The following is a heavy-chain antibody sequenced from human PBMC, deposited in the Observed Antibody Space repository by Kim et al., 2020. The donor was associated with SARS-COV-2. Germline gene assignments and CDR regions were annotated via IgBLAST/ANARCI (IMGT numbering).Heavy chain of an antibody. CDR3: ARGLYITIFGVVTPYYYYGMDV. CDR2: INHSGST. J-gene: IGHJ6*02. Sequence: SETLSLTCAVYGGSFSGYYWSWIRQPPGKGLEWIGEINHSGSTNYNPSLKSRVTISVDTSKNQFSLKLSSVTAADTAVYYCARGLYITIFGVVTPYYYYGMDVWGQGTTVTLSS. CDR1: GGSFSGYY. D-gene: IGHD3-3*01. V-gene: IGHV4-34*01.